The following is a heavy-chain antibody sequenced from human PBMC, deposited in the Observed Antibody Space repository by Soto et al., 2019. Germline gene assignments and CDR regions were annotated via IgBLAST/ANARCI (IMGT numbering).Heavy chain of an antibody. CDR2: INHSGST. V-gene: IGHV4-34*01. J-gene: IGHJ5*02. D-gene: IGHD6-13*01. CDR1: GGSFSGYY. Sequence: ASETLSLTCAVYGGSFSGYYWSWIRQPPGKGLEWIGEINHSGSTNYNPSLKSRVTISVDTSKNQFSLKLSSVTAADTAVYYCARVQPGYSSSWYVWFDPWGQGTLVTVSS. CDR3: ARVQPGYSSSWYVWFDP.